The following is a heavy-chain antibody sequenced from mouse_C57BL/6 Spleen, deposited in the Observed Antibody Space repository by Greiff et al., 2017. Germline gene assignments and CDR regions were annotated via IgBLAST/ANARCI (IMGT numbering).Heavy chain of an antibody. J-gene: IGHJ4*01. Sequence: QVQLQQPGAELVRPGSSVKLSCKASGYTFTSYWMDWVKQRPGQGLEWIGNIYPSDSETHYNQKFKDKATLTVDKSSSTAYMQLSRLTSEDSAVYYCARTGDFLPYYYAMDYWGQGTSVTVSS. V-gene: IGHV1-61*01. D-gene: IGHD5-1*01. CDR1: GYTFTSYW. CDR3: ARTGDFLPYYYAMDY. CDR2: IYPSDSET.